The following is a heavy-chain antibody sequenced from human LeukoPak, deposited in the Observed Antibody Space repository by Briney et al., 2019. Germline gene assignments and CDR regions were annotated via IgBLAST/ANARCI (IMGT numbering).Heavy chain of an antibody. J-gene: IGHJ4*02. CDR3: VREVRREGDQFDY. CDR1: GLTFSTYE. CDR2: ISSSGGTI. Sequence: GGSLRLSCAASGLTFSTYEMNWVRQAPGKGLEWVSYISSSGGTIHYSDSVKGRFTISRDNAKNSLYLQMNSLRAEDTAVYYCVREVRREGDQFDYWGQGTLVTVSS. V-gene: IGHV3-48*03. D-gene: IGHD2-21*01.